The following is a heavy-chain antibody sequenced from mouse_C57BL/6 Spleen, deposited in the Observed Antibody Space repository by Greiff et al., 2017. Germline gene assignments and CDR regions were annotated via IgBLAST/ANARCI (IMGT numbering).Heavy chain of an antibody. V-gene: IGHV1-52*01. Sequence: QVQLQQPGAELVRPGSSVKLSCKASGYTFTSYWMHWVKQRPIQGLEWIGNIDPSDSETHYNQKFKDKATLTVDKSSSTAYMQLSCLTSEDSAVYYCARWGRGCAMDYWGQGTSVTVSS. D-gene: IGHD3-3*01. CDR1: GYTFTSYW. J-gene: IGHJ4*01. CDR3: ARWGRGCAMDY. CDR2: IDPSDSET.